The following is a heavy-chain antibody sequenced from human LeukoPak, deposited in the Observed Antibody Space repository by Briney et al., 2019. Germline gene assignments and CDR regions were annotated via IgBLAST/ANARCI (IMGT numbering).Heavy chain of an antibody. V-gene: IGHV1-18*01. J-gene: IGHJ4*02. D-gene: IGHD4-17*01. CDR1: VYTFTSYG. Sequence: GASVTVSCKASVYTFTSYGISWVRQAPGQGLEWMGWISAYNGNTNYAQKLQGRVTMTTDTSTSTAYMELRSLRSDDTAVYYCARDDYGDYYDYWGQGTLVTVSS. CDR3: ARDDYGDYYDY. CDR2: ISAYNGNT.